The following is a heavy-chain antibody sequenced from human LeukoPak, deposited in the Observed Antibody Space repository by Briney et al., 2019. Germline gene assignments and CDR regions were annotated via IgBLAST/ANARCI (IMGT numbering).Heavy chain of an antibody. CDR2: IIPIFGTA. CDR1: GGTFSSYA. CDR3: ARGHYDILTGTLFDY. D-gene: IGHD3-9*01. Sequence: ASVKVSCKASGGTFSSYAISWVRQAPGQGLEWMGGIIPIFGTANYAQKLQGRVTMTTDTSTSTAYMELRSLRSDDTAVYYCARGHYDILTGTLFDYWGQGTLVTVSS. V-gene: IGHV1-69*05. J-gene: IGHJ4*02.